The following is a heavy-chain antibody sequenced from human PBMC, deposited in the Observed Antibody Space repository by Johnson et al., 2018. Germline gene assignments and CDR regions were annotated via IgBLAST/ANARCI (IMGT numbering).Heavy chain of an antibody. J-gene: IGHJ1*01. D-gene: IGHD3-9*01. Sequence: VQLVECGGGLVQPGRSLRLSCAASGFTFSSYGMHGVRQAPGKGLEWVAVISYDGTKKYYADSVEGRFTISRANSKNTLYLQMNSLGAEDTAVYYCSKDGGLLRYFYWAVIFQHWGQGTLVTVSS. CDR1: GFTFSSYG. CDR2: ISYDGTKK. CDR3: SKDGGLLRYFYWAVIFQH. V-gene: IGHV3-30*18.